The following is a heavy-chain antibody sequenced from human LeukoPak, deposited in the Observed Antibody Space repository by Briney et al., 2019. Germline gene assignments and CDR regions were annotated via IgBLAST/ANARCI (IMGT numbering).Heavy chain of an antibody. J-gene: IGHJ4*02. D-gene: IGHD3-10*01. Sequence: SETLSLTCAVYGGSFSGYYWSWIRQPPGKGLEWIGEINHSGSTNYNPSLKSRVTISVDTSKNQFSLKLSSVTAADTAVYYCARVPFEYYGSGSIDYWGQGTLVTVSS. CDR1: GGSFSGYY. V-gene: IGHV4-34*01. CDR2: INHSGST. CDR3: ARVPFEYYGSGSIDY.